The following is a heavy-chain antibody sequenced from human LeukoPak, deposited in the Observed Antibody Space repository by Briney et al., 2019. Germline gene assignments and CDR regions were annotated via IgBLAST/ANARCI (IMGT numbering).Heavy chain of an antibody. CDR2: IYYSGNT. V-gene: IGHV4-61*01. Sequence: SETLSLTCTVSGVSVSSGSYYWSWIRQPPGKGLEWIGYIYYSGNTNYNPSLKSRVTISVDTSKNQFSLKLNSVTAADTAVYYCARHSYGKSLDCWGQGTLVTVSS. CDR1: GVSVSSGSYY. J-gene: IGHJ4*02. D-gene: IGHD5-18*01. CDR3: ARHSYGKSLDC.